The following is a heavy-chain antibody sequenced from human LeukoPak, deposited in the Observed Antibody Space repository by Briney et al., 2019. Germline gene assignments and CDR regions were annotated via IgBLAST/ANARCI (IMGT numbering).Heavy chain of an antibody. CDR1: GGSISSSSYY. CDR2: NSGST. Sequence: PSETLSLTCTVSGGSISSSSYYWGWIRQPPGKGLEWIGSNSGSTHYNPSLKSRVTISVDTSKNQFSLKLSSVTAADTAVYYCAAQYSSGWARDYWGQGTLVTVSS. J-gene: IGHJ4*02. CDR3: AAQYSSGWARDY. D-gene: IGHD6-19*01. V-gene: IGHV4-39*01.